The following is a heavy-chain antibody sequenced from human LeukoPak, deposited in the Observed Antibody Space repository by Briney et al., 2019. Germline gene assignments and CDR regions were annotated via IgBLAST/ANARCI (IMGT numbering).Heavy chain of an antibody. CDR1: GYTFTSYG. D-gene: IGHD3-22*01. CDR2: ISAYNGNT. Sequence: ASVKVSCKASGYTFTSYGISWVRQAPGQGLEWMGWISAYNGNTNYAQKLQGRVTMTTDTSTSTAYMELRSLRSDDTAVYYCARDPCYYDSSGYYYKINWFDPWGQGTLVTVSS. J-gene: IGHJ5*02. CDR3: ARDPCYYDSSGYYYKINWFDP. V-gene: IGHV1-18*01.